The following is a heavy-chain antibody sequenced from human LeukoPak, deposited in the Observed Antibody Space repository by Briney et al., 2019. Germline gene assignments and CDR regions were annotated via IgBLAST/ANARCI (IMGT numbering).Heavy chain of an antibody. D-gene: IGHD1-14*01. V-gene: IGHV4-61*02. CDR3: ARGYPFDY. CDR2: FYVSGNT. CDR1: GASITSANYN. J-gene: IGHJ4*02. Sequence: SETLSLTCTVSGASITSANYNWSWIRQAAGRGLEWVGRFYVSGNTSYNPSLKSRVTISVDTSKNQFSLNLMSVTAADTAVYYCARGYPFDYWGQGTLVTVSS.